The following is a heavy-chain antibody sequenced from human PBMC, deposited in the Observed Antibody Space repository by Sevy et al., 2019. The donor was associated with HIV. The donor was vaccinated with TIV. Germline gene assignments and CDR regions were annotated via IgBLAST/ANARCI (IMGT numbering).Heavy chain of an antibody. Sequence: GGSLRLSCAASGFTFTSAWMSWVRQAPGKGLEWVGRIKSKTDGGATDYAAPVKGRFTISREDSKNTLYLQMNSLKTEETAVYYCITDPGYSGYDEEVINYYYYGMDVWGQGTPVTVSS. CDR1: GFTFTSAW. J-gene: IGHJ6*02. CDR3: ITDPGYSGYDEEVINYYYYGMDV. CDR2: IKSKTDGGAT. D-gene: IGHD5-12*01. V-gene: IGHV3-15*01.